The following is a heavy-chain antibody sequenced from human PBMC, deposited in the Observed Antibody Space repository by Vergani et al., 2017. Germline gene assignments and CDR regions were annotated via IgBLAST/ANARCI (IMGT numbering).Heavy chain of an antibody. CDR1: GFTFDDYT. Sequence: EVQLVESGGVVVQPGGSLRLSCAASGFTFDDYTMHWVRQAPGKGLEWVSLISWDGGSTYYADSVKGRFTIYRDNSKNSLYLQMNSLRAEDTALYYCAKDLGTSSGGGWFDPWGQGTLVTVSS. CDR2: ISWDGGST. D-gene: IGHD6-6*01. V-gene: IGHV3-43*01. CDR3: AKDLGTSSGGGWFDP. J-gene: IGHJ5*02.